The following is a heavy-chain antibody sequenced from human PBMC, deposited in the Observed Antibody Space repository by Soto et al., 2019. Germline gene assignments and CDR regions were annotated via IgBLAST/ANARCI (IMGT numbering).Heavy chain of an antibody. CDR3: ARGGGSGDAFDC. Sequence: QVQLQESGPGLVKPSQTLSLTCTVSGGSISSGGYYSSWIRQHPVKGLEWLGYIYYSGSTYYNPSLKSRVTISVDRSKCQLCLRPSSVSAADTAVFYCARGGGSGDAFDCWGQGTMVTVSS. J-gene: IGHJ3*01. CDR2: IYYSGST. V-gene: IGHV4-31*03. D-gene: IGHD3-10*01. CDR1: GGSISSGGYY.